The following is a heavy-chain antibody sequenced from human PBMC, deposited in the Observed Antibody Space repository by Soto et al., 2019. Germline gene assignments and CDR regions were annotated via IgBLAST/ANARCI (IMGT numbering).Heavy chain of an antibody. CDR3: ARDRGYCRGGTCYSVLDY. J-gene: IGHJ4*02. V-gene: IGHV3-7*01. Sequence: EVQLVESGGGLAQPGGSLRLSCAASGFTFSTYSMNWVRQAPGKGLEWVATIKQDGSETYYVDSVKGRFTISRDDAMTSLFLQMNSLRAEDTAVYYCARDRGYCRGGTCYSVLDYWGQGTLVTVSS. CDR2: IKQDGSET. D-gene: IGHD2-15*01. CDR1: GFTFSTYS.